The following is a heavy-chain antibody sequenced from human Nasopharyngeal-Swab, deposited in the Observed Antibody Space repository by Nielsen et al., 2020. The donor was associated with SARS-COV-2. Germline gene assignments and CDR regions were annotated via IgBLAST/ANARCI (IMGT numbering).Heavy chain of an antibody. Sequence: GGSLRLSYASSGFTFSSYWMSWVRQDPGKGLEWVANIKQDGSEKYYVDSVKGRFSISRDNAKNSLYLQMNSLRAEDTAVYYCARLESSSWYWSYWGQGTLVTVSS. CDR2: IKQDGSEK. J-gene: IGHJ4*02. V-gene: IGHV3-7*01. D-gene: IGHD6-13*01. CDR3: ARLESSSWYWSY. CDR1: GFTFSSYW.